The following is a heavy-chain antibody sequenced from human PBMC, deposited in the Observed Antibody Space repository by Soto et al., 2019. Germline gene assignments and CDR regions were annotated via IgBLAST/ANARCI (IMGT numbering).Heavy chain of an antibody. D-gene: IGHD1-26*01. J-gene: IGHJ4*02. CDR1: GGSISSDGYS. Sequence: SETLSLTCAVSGGSISSDGYSWSWIRQPPGKGLEWIGYIYHSGSTYYNPSLKSRVTISVDRSKNQFSLKLSSVTAADTAVYYCARGPVYPGSSFDYWGQGALVTVSS. CDR3: ARGPVYPGSSFDY. CDR2: IYHSGST. V-gene: IGHV4-30-2*01.